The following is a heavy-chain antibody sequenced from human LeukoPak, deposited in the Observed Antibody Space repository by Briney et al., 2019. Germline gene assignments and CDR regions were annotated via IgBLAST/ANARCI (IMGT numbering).Heavy chain of an antibody. CDR2: IYYSGST. J-gene: IGHJ4*02. D-gene: IGHD6-13*01. CDR1: GGSISSSSYY. CDR3: ARQQQNTYYFDY. V-gene: IGHV4-39*07. Sequence: SETLSLPCTVSGGSISSSSYYWGWIRQPPGKGLEWIGSIYYSGSTYYNPSLKSRVTISVDTSKNQFSLKLSSVTAADTAVYYCARQQQNTYYFDYWGQGTLVTVSS.